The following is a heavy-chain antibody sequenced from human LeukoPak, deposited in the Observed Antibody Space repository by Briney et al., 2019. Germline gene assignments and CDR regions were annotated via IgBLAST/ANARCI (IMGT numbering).Heavy chain of an antibody. Sequence: ASVKISCKASGYIFTNYYLYWVRQAPGQGLEWMGVINPVGSVTTYAQRFQGRVTMTRDTSTSTFDMELSSLKSEDTAVYYCARLWSYYDNSGFFEDYWGQGTLVTVSS. CDR2: INPVGSVT. J-gene: IGHJ4*02. CDR1: GYIFTNYY. D-gene: IGHD3-22*01. V-gene: IGHV1-46*01. CDR3: ARLWSYYDNSGFFEDY.